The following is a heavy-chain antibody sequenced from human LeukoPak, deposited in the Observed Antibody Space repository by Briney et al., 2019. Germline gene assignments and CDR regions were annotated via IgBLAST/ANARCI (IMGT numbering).Heavy chain of an antibody. Sequence: SQTLSLTCAISGDSVSSNSATWDWIRQSPSRGLEWLGRTYYRSKWYTDYAAFVKSRITIKPDTSTNRFSLQLNSVTPEDTGVYYCAREEANGALFDLWGQGTVVTVSA. CDR3: AREEANGALFDL. V-gene: IGHV6-1*01. CDR2: TYYRSKWYT. CDR1: GDSVSSNSAT. D-gene: IGHD2-8*01. J-gene: IGHJ4*02.